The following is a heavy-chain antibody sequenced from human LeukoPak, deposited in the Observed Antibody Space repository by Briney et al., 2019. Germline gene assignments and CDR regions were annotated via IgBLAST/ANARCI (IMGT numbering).Heavy chain of an antibody. Sequence: GGSLRLSCAASGFTVSSNYMSWVRQAPGKGLEWVSDIYSGGSTYYADSVKGRFTISRDNSKNTLYLQMNSLRAEDTAVYYCAKVREDYYDSSGIFDYWGQGTLVTVSS. D-gene: IGHD3-22*01. CDR2: IYSGGST. CDR3: AKVREDYYDSSGIFDY. CDR1: GFTVSSNY. J-gene: IGHJ4*02. V-gene: IGHV3-53*05.